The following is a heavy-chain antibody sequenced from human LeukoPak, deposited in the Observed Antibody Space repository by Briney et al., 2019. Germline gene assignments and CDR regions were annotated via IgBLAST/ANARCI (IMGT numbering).Heavy chain of an antibody. Sequence: SETLSLTCAVYGGSFSGYYWSWIRQPPGKGLEWIGEINHSGSTYYNPSLKSRVTISLDTSKNQFSLKLNSVTAADTAVYYCARHPGEFDSWGQGTLVTISS. CDR2: INHSGST. CDR1: GGSFSGYY. D-gene: IGHD7-27*01. J-gene: IGHJ4*02. CDR3: ARHPGEFDS. V-gene: IGHV4-34*01.